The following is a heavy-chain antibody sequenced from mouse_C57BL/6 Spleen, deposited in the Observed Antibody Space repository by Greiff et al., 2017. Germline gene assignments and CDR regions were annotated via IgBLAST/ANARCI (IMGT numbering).Heavy chain of an antibody. CDR1: GYSFTGYY. CDR2: INPSTGGT. V-gene: IGHV1-42*01. D-gene: IGHD2-1*01. CDR3: ARSSYYDYYAMDY. Sequence: EVQLQQSGPELVKPGASVKISCKASGYSFTGYYMNWVKQSPEKSLEWIGEINPSTGGTTYNQKFKAKATLTVDKSSSTAYMQLKSLTSEDSAVYYCARSSYYDYYAMDYWGQGTSVTVSS. J-gene: IGHJ4*01.